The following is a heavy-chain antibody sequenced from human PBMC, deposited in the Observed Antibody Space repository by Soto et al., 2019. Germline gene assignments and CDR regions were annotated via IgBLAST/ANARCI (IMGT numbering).Heavy chain of an antibody. Sequence: SGPTLVNPTQTLTLTCTFSGFSLNNSGGGEGWIRQPPGKALEWLALLYRDDDKRYSPSLKSRLTITKDTSKNHVVLTMTNMDPVDTASYYCSHRQSEVGIAAAGTTFDYWGQGTLVTVSS. V-gene: IGHV2-5*02. J-gene: IGHJ4*02. CDR2: LYRDDDK. CDR1: GFSLNNSGGG. CDR3: SHRQSEVGIAAAGTTFDY. D-gene: IGHD6-13*01.